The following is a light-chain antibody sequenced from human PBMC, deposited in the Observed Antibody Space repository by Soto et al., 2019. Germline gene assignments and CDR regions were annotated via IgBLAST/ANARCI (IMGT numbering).Light chain of an antibody. CDR2: EVS. Sequence: DIAITQNPLSLSITTGNPASTSPTSRQSLMHSDGKTYLYWYLQKPGQPPQLLIYEVSNRFSGVPDRFSGSGSGTDFTLKISRVEAGDVGVYYCMESIPFPITFGQGTRLAIK. CDR3: MESIPFPIT. V-gene: IGKV2D-29*01. J-gene: IGKJ5*01. CDR1: QSLMHSDGKTY.